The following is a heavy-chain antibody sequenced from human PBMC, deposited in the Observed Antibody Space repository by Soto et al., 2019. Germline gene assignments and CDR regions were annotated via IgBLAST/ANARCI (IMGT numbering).Heavy chain of an antibody. J-gene: IGHJ4*02. D-gene: IGHD6-19*01. CDR2: ISYDVTNK. Sequence: TGGSLRLSCAGSGFTFSTYWMTWVRQAPGKGLEWVAVISYDVTNKYYADSVKGRFTISRDNSKNTLYLQMNSLRAEDTAVYYCAKDLRIAVAGTDYFDSWGQGTLVTVSS. CDR1: GFTFSTYW. V-gene: IGHV3-30*18. CDR3: AKDLRIAVAGTDYFDS.